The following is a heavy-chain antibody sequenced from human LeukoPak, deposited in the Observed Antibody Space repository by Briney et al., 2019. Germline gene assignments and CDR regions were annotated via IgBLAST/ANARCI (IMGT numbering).Heavy chain of an antibody. V-gene: IGHV1-69*04. Sequence: GASVKVSCKASGYTFTSYAISWVRQAPGQGLEWMGRIIPILGIANYAQKFQGRVTITADKSTSTAYMELSSLRSEDTAVYYCARSRPGIAVAGGFDYWGQGTLVTVSS. D-gene: IGHD6-19*01. CDR3: ARSRPGIAVAGGFDY. J-gene: IGHJ4*02. CDR1: GYTFTSYA. CDR2: IIPILGIA.